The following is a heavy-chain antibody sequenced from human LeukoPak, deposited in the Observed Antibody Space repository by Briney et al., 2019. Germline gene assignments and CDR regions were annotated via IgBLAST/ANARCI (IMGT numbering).Heavy chain of an antibody. Sequence: PGRSLRLSCAASGFTFSSYAMHWVRRAPGKGLEWVAVMSYDEVNKNYADSVKGRFTIFRDNSKNTLYLQMNSLRTEDTAVYYCARRYRVGATGYWGQGTLVTVSS. CDR2: MSYDEVNK. D-gene: IGHD1-26*01. CDR1: GFTFSSYA. V-gene: IGHV3-30-3*01. CDR3: ARRYRVGATGY. J-gene: IGHJ4*02.